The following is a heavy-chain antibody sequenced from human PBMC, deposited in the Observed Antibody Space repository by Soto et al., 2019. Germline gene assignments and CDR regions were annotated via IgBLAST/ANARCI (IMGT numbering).Heavy chain of an antibody. CDR2: IIPIFGTA. Sequence: QVQLVQSGAEVKKPGSSVKVSCKASGGTFSSYAISWVRQAPGQGLEWMGGIIPIFGTANYAQKFQGRVTITADESTSTAYMELSSLRSEDTAVYYCARPGGVTMLVVDPGAFDIWGQGTMVTVSS. V-gene: IGHV1-69*01. CDR1: GGTFSSYA. D-gene: IGHD3-22*01. CDR3: ARPGGVTMLVVDPGAFDI. J-gene: IGHJ3*02.